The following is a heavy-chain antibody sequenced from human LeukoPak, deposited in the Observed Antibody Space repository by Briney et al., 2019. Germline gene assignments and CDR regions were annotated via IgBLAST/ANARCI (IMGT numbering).Heavy chain of an antibody. CDR2: ISQDGSDR. J-gene: IGHJ4*02. Sequence: GGSLRLSCAASGFTFSSFFMTWVRQAPGKGLEWVASISQDGSDRYNVDSAKGRFSISRDNAKDTLYLHMNSLRDEDTAIYYCSRDPDRRSDYWGQGTLVSVSS. CDR3: SRDPDRRSDY. V-gene: IGHV3-7*01. CDR1: GFTFSSFF. D-gene: IGHD1-14*01.